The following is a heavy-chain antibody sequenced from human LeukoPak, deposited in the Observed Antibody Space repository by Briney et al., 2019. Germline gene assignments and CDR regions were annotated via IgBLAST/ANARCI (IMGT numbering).Heavy chain of an antibody. Sequence: ASVKVSCKASGYTFTSYGISWVRQAPGQGLEWMGWISAYNGNTNYAQKLQGRVTMTTDTSTSTAYMELRSLRSDDTAVYYCARSPYYYDSSGYLGYFDYWGQGTLVTVSS. CDR1: GYTFTSYG. CDR3: ARSPYYYDSSGYLGYFDY. J-gene: IGHJ4*02. CDR2: ISAYNGNT. D-gene: IGHD3-22*01. V-gene: IGHV1-18*01.